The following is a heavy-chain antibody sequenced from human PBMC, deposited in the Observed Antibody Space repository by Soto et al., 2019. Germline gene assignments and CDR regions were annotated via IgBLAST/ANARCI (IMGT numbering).Heavy chain of an antibody. CDR2: IWYDGSNK. D-gene: IGHD6-6*01. CDR1: GFTFSSYG. CDR3: ARGGENIAARPYYYYGMDV. J-gene: IGHJ6*02. V-gene: IGHV3-33*01. Sequence: VGSLRLSCAASGFTFSSYGMHWVRQAPGKGLEWVAVIWYDGSNKYYADSVKGRFTISRDNSKNTLYLQMNSLRAEDTAVYYCARGGENIAARPYYYYGMDVWGQGTTVTVSS.